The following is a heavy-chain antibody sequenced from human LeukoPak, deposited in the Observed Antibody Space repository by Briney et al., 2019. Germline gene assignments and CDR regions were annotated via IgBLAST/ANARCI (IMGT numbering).Heavy chain of an antibody. CDR2: ISGSGGST. V-gene: IGHV3-23*01. D-gene: IGHD6-19*01. J-gene: IGHJ5*02. CDR3: AKDFGFSGWSRTNWFDP. Sequence: PGGSLRLSCAASGFTFSSYSMNWVRQAPGKGLEWVSAISGSGGSTYYADSVKGRFTISRDNSKNTLYLQMNSLRAEDTAVYYCAKDFGFSGWSRTNWFDPWGQGTLVTVSS. CDR1: GFTFSSYS.